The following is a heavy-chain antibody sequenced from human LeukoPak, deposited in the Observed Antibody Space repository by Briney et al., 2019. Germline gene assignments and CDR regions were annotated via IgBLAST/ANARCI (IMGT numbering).Heavy chain of an antibody. CDR2: IKQDGSEK. Sequence: GGSLRLPCAASGFTFSSYWMSWVRQAPGKGLEWVANIKQDGSEKYYVDSVKGRFTISRDNAKNSLYLQMNSLRAEDTAVYYCARGEVRFLEWLLLYDYWGQGTLVTVSS. J-gene: IGHJ4*02. D-gene: IGHD3-3*01. CDR3: ARGEVRFLEWLLLYDY. CDR1: GFTFSSYW. V-gene: IGHV3-7*01.